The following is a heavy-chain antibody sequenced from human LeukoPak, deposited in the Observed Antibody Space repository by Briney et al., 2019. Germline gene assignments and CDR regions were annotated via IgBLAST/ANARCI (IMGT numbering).Heavy chain of an antibody. CDR2: INHSGST. D-gene: IGHD2-15*01. CDR1: Y. CDR3: ARWPGSGGYYSNGMHV. J-gene: IGHJ6*02. V-gene: IGHV4-34*01. Sequence: YWSWIXXPPGKGLEWIGEINHSGSTNYNPSLKSRVTISADTSKNQFSLRLSSVTAADTAVYYCARWPGSGGYYSNGMHVWGQGTTVIVSS.